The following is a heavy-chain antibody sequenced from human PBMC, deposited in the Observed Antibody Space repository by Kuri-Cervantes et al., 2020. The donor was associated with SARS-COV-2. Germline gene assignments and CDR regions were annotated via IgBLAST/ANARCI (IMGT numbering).Heavy chain of an antibody. J-gene: IGHJ4*02. V-gene: IGHV1-46*01. CDR1: GYTFTGYY. CDR3: ARGRLSSDYFDY. CDR2: INPSGGGT. Sequence: ASVKVSCKASGYTFTGYYMSWVRQAPEQGLEWLGIINPSGGGTSYAQKSQGRVTMTRDTSTSTVYMELSSLRSEDTAVYYCARGRLSSDYFDYWGQGTLVTVSS. D-gene: IGHD6-6*01.